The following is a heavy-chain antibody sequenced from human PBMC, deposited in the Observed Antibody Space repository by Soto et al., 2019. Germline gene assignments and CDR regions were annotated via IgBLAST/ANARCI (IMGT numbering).Heavy chain of an antibody. CDR1: GYTFTSYD. V-gene: IGHV1-8*01. CDR3: ARERSAAGTGGFDP. Sequence: QVQLVQSGAEVKKPGASVKVSCKASGYTFTSYDINWVRQATGQGLEWMGWMNPNSGNTDYAQKFQGRVTMTRNTSISTAYRELSSLRSEDTAVYYCARERSAAGTGGFDPWGQGTLVTVSS. J-gene: IGHJ5*02. CDR2: MNPNSGNT. D-gene: IGHD6-13*01.